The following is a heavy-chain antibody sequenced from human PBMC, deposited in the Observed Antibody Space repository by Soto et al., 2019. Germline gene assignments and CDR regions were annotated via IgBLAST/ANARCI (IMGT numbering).Heavy chain of an antibody. Sequence: PSETLSLTCTVSGASLNSGDYYWSWIRQHPGKALEWIGYIYYTGNTFYSPSLKSRVTISVDTSKNQFSLKLSSVTAADTAVYYCAGVSSIAASDDYWGQGTLVTVSS. CDR3: AGVSSIAASDDY. J-gene: IGHJ4*02. D-gene: IGHD6-13*01. V-gene: IGHV4-30-4*01. CDR1: GASLNSGDYY. CDR2: IYYTGNT.